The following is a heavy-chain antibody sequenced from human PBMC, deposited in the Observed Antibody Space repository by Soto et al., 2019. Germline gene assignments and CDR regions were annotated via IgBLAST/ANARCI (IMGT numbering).Heavy chain of an antibody. Sequence: PSETLSLTCTVSGGSISSGGYYWSWIRQHPGKGLEWIGYIYYSGSTYYNPSLKSRVTISVDTSKNQFSLKLSSVTAADTAVYYCARDRRGLENMIVVDYGIDVCGQGPTVTVYS. CDR2: IYYSGST. J-gene: IGHJ6*02. CDR3: ARDRRGLENMIVVDYGIDV. V-gene: IGHV4-31*03. CDR1: GGSISSGGYY. D-gene: IGHD3-22*01.